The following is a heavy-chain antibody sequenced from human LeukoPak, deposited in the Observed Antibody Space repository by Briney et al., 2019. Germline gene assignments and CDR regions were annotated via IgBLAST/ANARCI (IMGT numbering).Heavy chain of an antibody. J-gene: IGHJ5*02. CDR1: GGSISSYY. CDR3: ARGPTVVPAANGWFDP. CDR2: IYYSGST. D-gene: IGHD2-2*01. Sequence: PSETLSLTCTVSGGSISSYYWSWIRQPPGKGLEWIGYIYYSGSTKYNPSLKSRVTISVDTSKNQFSLKLSSVTAADTAVYYCARGPTVVPAANGWFDPWGQGTLVTVSS. V-gene: IGHV4-59*01.